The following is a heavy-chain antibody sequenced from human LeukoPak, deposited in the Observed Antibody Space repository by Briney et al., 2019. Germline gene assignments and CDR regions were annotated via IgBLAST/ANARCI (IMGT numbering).Heavy chain of an antibody. J-gene: IGHJ4*02. CDR2: IYYSGGA. CDR3: ARAPCRGDCYLDY. D-gene: IGHD2-21*01. V-gene: IGHV4-30-4*01. CDR1: VGSIYSGDSY. Sequence: PSETLSLTCTVSVGSIYSGDSYWSWIRQPPGKGLEWIGHIYYSGGASYNPSLKSRVSISIDTSKNQFSLALSSVTAADTALYYCARAPCRGDCYLDYWGQGTLVTVSS.